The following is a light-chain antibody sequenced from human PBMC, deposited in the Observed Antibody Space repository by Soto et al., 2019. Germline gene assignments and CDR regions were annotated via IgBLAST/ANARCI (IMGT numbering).Light chain of an antibody. CDR2: EGS. CDR3: CSFAGSSPWV. CDR1: SSDVGSYNL. J-gene: IGLJ3*02. Sequence: QSVLTQPASVSGSPGQSITISCTGTSSDVGSYNLVSWYQQHPGKAPKLMIYEGSKRPSGVSNRFSGSKSGNTASLTISGLQAEDDAAYYCCSFAGSSPWVFGGGTKLTVL. V-gene: IGLV2-23*01.